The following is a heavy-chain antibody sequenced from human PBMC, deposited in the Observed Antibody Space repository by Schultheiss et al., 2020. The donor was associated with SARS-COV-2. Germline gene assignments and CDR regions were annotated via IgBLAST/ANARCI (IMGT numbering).Heavy chain of an antibody. D-gene: IGHD1-7*01. J-gene: IGHJ4*02. CDR1: GFTFSSYG. CDR3: VKDGETGTFDY. Sequence: GGSLRLSCAASGFTFSSYGMHWVRQAPGKGLEWVAVISYDGSNKYYADSVKGRFTISRDNSKNTLYLQMNSLRAEDTAVYYCVKDGETGTFDYWGQGTLVTVSS. V-gene: IGHV3-30*18. CDR2: ISYDGSNK.